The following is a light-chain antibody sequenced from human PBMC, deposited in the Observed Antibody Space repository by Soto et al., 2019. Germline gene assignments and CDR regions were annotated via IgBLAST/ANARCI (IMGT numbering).Light chain of an antibody. CDR1: QSVSRSD. V-gene: IGKV3-20*01. J-gene: IGKJ1*01. Sequence: EILLTQSPGTLSLSPGEIATLSCRASQSVSRSDLAWYQQKPCQAPRLLMYGASSRATGIPDRFSGSGSGTDFTLNISRLEPEDFAVYYCQQYSTSRGTFGQGTKVDIK. CDR2: GAS. CDR3: QQYSTSRGT.